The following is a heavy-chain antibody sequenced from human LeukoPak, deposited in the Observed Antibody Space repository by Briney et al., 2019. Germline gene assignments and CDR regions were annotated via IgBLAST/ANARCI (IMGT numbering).Heavy chain of an antibody. CDR3: ARDQRITYGMDV. Sequence: SQTLSVTCTVSGGSISRGGYYWSWIRQHPGKGREWIGYIYYSGSTYYNPSRKSRVTISVDTSKNQFSLKLGHVMAADTAVYYCARDQRITYGMDVWGQGTTVTVS. D-gene: IGHD2-15*01. J-gene: IGHJ6*02. CDR1: GGSISRGGYY. V-gene: IGHV4-31*03. CDR2: IYYSGST.